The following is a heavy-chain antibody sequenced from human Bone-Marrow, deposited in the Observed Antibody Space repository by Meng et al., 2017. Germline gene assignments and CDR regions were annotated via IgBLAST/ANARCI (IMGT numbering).Heavy chain of an antibody. D-gene: IGHD3-10*01. J-gene: IGHJ3*02. Sequence: SETLSLTCAVYGGSFSGYYWGWIRQPPGKGLEWIGSIYYSRSTYYNPSLKSRVTISVDTSKNQFSLKLSSVTAADTAVYYCPTGSYYKGADAFDIWGQGTMVTVSS. V-gene: IGHV4-34*03. CDR3: PTGSYYKGADAFDI. CDR2: IYYSRST. CDR1: GGSFSGYY.